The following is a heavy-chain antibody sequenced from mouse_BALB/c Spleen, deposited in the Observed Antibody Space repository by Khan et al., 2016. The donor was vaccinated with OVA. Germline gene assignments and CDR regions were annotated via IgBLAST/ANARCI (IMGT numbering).Heavy chain of an antibody. J-gene: IGHJ3*01. CDR2: IYPGNVNT. V-gene: IGHV1S56*01. CDR1: GYTFTSYF. Sequence: QVQLQQPGPELVKPGASVRISCKASGYTFTSYFIHWVKQRPGQGLEWIGWIYPGNVNTEYNERFTGKATLTADKSSSTTYMQLRSLTSEDSAVCFCARAGYGSFAYWGQGTLVTVSA. D-gene: IGHD2-10*02. CDR3: ARAGYGSFAY.